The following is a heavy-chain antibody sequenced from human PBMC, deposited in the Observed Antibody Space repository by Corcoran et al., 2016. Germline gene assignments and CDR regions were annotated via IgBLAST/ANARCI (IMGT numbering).Heavy chain of an antibody. Sequence: EVQLVESGGGLVKPGGSLRLSCAASGFTFSNAWMSWVRQAPGKGLEWVGRIKSKTDGGTTDYAAPVKGRFTISRDDSKNTLYLQMDSLKTEDTAVYYCTTDRVGTGRNYWGQGTLVTVSS. V-gene: IGHV3-15*01. D-gene: IGHD1-1*01. CDR2: IKSKTDGGTT. J-gene: IGHJ4*02. CDR1: GFTFSNAW. CDR3: TTDRVGTGRNY.